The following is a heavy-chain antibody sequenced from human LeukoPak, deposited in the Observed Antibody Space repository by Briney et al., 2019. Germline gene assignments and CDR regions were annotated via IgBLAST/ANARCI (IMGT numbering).Heavy chain of an antibody. V-gene: IGHV4-34*01. D-gene: IGHD3-9*01. CDR2: INHSGST. J-gene: IGHJ5*02. Sequence: SETLSLTCAVYGGSFSGYYWSWIRQPPGKGLEWIGEINHSGSTNYNPSLKSRVTISVDTSKNQFSLKLSSVTAADTAVYYCARGALRYFDWLGPWFDPWGQGTLVTVSS. CDR3: ARGALRYFDWLGPWFDP. CDR1: GGSFSGYY.